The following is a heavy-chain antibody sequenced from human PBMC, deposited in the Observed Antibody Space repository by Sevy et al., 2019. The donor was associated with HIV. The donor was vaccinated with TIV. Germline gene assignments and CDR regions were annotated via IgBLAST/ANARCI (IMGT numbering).Heavy chain of an antibody. CDR2: IYHSGST. D-gene: IGHD3-3*01. CDR3: ARDRIAAGGLTDDFWSGHDAFDI. CDR1: GYSISSGYY. V-gene: IGHV4-38-2*02. J-gene: IGHJ3*02. Sequence: SETLSLTCTVSGYSISSGYYWGWIRQPPGKGLEWIGSIYHSGSTYYNPSLKSRVTISVDTSKNQFSLKLSSVPAADTAVYYCARDRIAAGGLTDDFWSGHDAFDIWGQGTMVTVSS.